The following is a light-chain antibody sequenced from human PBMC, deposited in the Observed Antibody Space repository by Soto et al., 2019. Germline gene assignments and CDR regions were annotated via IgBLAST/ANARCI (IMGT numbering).Light chain of an antibody. J-gene: IGKJ1*01. Sequence: DIQMTQSPSSLAASVGDRVTITCRASQSISSYLNWYQQKPGKAPKLLIYAASSLQSGVPSRFSGSGSGTDFTLTTSSLQPEDFATYYCQQSYSTPVTFGQGTKVEI. CDR1: QSISSY. CDR2: AAS. V-gene: IGKV1-39*01. CDR3: QQSYSTPVT.